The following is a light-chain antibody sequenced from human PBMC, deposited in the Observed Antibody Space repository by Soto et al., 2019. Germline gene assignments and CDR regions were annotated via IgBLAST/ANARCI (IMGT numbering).Light chain of an antibody. CDR1: QNVNSY. CDR3: QQRRDWPLT. CDR2: DAS. Sequence: EIVLTQSPATLSLSPGERATLSCRTSQNVNSYLAWFQQKPGQPPRLLIYDASNRATGIPARFSGSASGTDFSLTISSLEPEDFAFYYCQQRRDWPLTFGGGTKVEIQ. J-gene: IGKJ4*01. V-gene: IGKV3-11*01.